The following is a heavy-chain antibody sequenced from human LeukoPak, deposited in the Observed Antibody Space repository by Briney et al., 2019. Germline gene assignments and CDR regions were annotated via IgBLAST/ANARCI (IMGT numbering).Heavy chain of an antibody. CDR3: ARELAGSYYRW. CDR1: GYTFTTYA. Sequence: ASVKVSCKASGYTFTTYAISWVRQAPGQGLEWMGWISGYNGDTNYAQKFQGRVTMTTDTSTSTAYMELRSLRSDDTAVYYCARELAGSYYRWWGQGTLVTVSS. V-gene: IGHV1-18*01. J-gene: IGHJ4*02. CDR2: ISGYNGDT. D-gene: IGHD1-26*01.